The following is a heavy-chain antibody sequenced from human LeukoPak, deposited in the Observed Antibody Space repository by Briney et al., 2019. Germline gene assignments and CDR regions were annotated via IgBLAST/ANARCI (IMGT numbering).Heavy chain of an antibody. Sequence: GASVKVSCKASGYILTDYYMHWVRQAPGQGLEWMGWISGYNGNTNYAQKLQGRVTMTTDTSTSTAYMELTSLRSDDTAVYYCASFSPTTATFDYWGQGTLVTVSS. V-gene: IGHV1-18*04. CDR2: ISGYNGNT. D-gene: IGHD1-26*01. J-gene: IGHJ4*02. CDR3: ASFSPTTATFDY. CDR1: GYILTDYY.